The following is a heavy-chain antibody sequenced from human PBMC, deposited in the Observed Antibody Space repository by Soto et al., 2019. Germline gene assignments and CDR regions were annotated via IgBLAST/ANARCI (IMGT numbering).Heavy chain of an antibody. D-gene: IGHD2-21*02. Sequence: QVQLVQSGAEEKKPGASVKVSCKASGYTFTSYAMHWVRQAPGQRLEWMGWINAGNGNTKYSQKFQGGVXXXRXSSASTAYMELSSLRSEDTAVYYCARSIVVVTALDYWGQGTLVTVSS. CDR2: INAGNGNT. CDR3: ARSIVVVTALDY. V-gene: IGHV1-3*05. J-gene: IGHJ4*02. CDR1: GYTFTSYA.